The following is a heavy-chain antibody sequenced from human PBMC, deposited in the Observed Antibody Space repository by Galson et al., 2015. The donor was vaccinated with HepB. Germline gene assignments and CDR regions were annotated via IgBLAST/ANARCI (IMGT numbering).Heavy chain of an antibody. CDR1: RFTFDDYA. D-gene: IGHD1-26*01. CDR3: AKDIEGRCRWYNGDAFDI. Sequence: SLRLSCAGSRFTFDDYAMHWVRQAPGKGLEWVSGISWNSGSIDYADSVKGRFTISRDNAKNSLYLQMNSLRAEDTALYYCAKDIEGRCRWYNGDAFDIWGQGTMVTVSS. CDR2: ISWNSGSI. J-gene: IGHJ3*02. V-gene: IGHV3-9*01.